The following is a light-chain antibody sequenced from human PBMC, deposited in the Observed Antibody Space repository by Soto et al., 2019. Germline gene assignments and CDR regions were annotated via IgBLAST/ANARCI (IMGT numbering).Light chain of an antibody. V-gene: IGKV3-11*01. Sequence: EIVLTQSPATLSLSPGERATFSCRASQSVSSDLVWYQQKPGQAPRLLIYDASNRATGIPARFSGSGSGTDCTLTISSLEPEDFAVYYCQQRSNWPPLTFGGGTKVEIE. CDR1: QSVSSD. CDR2: DAS. J-gene: IGKJ4*01. CDR3: QQRSNWPPLT.